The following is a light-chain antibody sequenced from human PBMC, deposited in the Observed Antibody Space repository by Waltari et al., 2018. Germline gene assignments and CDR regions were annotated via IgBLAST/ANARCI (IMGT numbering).Light chain of an antibody. Sequence: EIVLTQSPGTLSLSPGERATLSCRASHSLTKRYLAGYQQKPGPAPRQLIYGASSRADGSPDELCGSGSSTTFTLTIIKLVPEDVAVYYCQQYGCSVMYTFGQGTNLEIK. CDR2: GAS. V-gene: IGKV3-20*01. CDR1: HSLTKRY. J-gene: IGKJ2*01. CDR3: QQYGCSVMYT.